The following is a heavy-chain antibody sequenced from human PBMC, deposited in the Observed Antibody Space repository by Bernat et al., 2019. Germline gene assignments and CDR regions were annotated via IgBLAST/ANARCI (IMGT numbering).Heavy chain of an antibody. D-gene: IGHD6-13*01. CDR3: ARESSSWPVRALDY. CDR2: ISYDGSNK. Sequence: QVQLVESGGGVVQPGRSLRLSCAASGFTFSSYAMHWVRQAPGKGLEWVAVISYDGSNKYYADSVKGRFTISRYNSKNTLYLQMNSLRAEDTAVYYCARESSSWPVRALDYWGQGTLVTVSS. CDR1: GFTFSSYA. J-gene: IGHJ4*02. V-gene: IGHV3-30*01.